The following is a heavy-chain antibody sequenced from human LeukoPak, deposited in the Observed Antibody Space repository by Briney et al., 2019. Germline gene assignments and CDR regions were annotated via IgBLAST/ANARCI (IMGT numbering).Heavy chain of an antibody. Sequence: SETLSLTCAVYGGSFSGYYWSWIRQPPGKGLEWIGEINHSGSTYYNPSLKSRVTISVDTSKNQFSLKLSSVTAADTAVYYCARIPATFYYYMDVWGKGTTVTVSS. V-gene: IGHV4-34*01. CDR2: INHSGST. J-gene: IGHJ6*03. D-gene: IGHD1-14*01. CDR3: ARIPATFYYYMDV. CDR1: GGSFSGYY.